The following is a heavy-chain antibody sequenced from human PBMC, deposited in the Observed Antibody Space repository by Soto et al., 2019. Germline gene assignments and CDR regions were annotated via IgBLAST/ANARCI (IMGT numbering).Heavy chain of an antibody. J-gene: IGHJ4*02. Sequence: QVQLQQSGPGLVKPSQTLSLTCAISGDSVSSNSAAWNWIRQSPSRGLEWLGRTYYRSKWYADYAVPLRRRITINPDTSQDHFPLQLNSVTPEDTAVYYWARGWEAYSSGLDYWGQGTLVTVSS. CDR1: GDSVSSNSAA. CDR3: ARGWEAYSSGLDY. V-gene: IGHV6-1*01. CDR2: TYYRSKWYA. D-gene: IGHD6-25*01.